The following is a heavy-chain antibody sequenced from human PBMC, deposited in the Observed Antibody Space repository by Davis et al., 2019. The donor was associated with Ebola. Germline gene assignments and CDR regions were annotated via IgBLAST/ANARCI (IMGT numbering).Heavy chain of an antibody. Sequence: GESLKISCAASGLTFNSDWMHWVRQVPGKGLVLVSRMNSDGSTTRYADSVKGRFTISRDNAKNTLYLQMNSLRAEDTAVYYCARGARFANDYWGQGTLVTVSS. D-gene: IGHD3-10*01. CDR2: MNSDGSTT. CDR1: GLTFNSDW. J-gene: IGHJ4*02. V-gene: IGHV3-74*01. CDR3: ARGARFANDY.